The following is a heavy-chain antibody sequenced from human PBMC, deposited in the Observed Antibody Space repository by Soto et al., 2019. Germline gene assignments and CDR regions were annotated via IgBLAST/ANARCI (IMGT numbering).Heavy chain of an antibody. D-gene: IGHD5-18*01. Sequence: SVKVSCKASGGTFSSYAISWVRQAPGQGLEWMGGIIPIFGTANYAQKFQGRVTITADESTSTAYMELSSLRSEDTAVYYCARNPSSSWIQLWGGGFDPWGQGTLVTVSS. CDR2: IIPIFGTA. J-gene: IGHJ5*02. CDR1: GGTFSSYA. CDR3: ARNPSSSWIQLWGGGFDP. V-gene: IGHV1-69*13.